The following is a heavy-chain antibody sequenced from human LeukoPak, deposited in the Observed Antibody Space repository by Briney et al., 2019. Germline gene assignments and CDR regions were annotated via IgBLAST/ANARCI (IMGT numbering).Heavy chain of an antibody. CDR2: INHSGST. CDR3: AVGTSPKKLRSPYGY. Sequence: SETLSLTCAVYGGSFSGYYWSWIRQPPGKGLEWIGEINHSGSTNYNPSLKSRVTISVDTSKDQFSLKLSSVTAADTAVYYCAVGTSPKKLRSPYGYWGQGTLVTVSS. CDR1: GGSFSGYY. J-gene: IGHJ4*02. D-gene: IGHD5-12*01. V-gene: IGHV4-34*01.